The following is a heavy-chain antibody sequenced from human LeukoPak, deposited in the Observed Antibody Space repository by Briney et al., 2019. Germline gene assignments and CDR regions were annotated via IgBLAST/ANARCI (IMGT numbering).Heavy chain of an antibody. CDR1: GFTFSSYS. CDR2: ISSSSSYI. D-gene: IGHD3/OR15-3a*01. J-gene: IGHJ6*02. CDR3: ARESLWTAYNYYYYGMDV. V-gene: IGHV3-21*01. Sequence: PGGSLRLSCAASGFTFSSYSMNWVRQAPGKGLEWVSSISSSSSYIYYADSVRGRFTISRDNSKNTVYLQMNSLRAEDTAVYYCARESLWTAYNYYYYGMDVWGQGTTVTVSS.